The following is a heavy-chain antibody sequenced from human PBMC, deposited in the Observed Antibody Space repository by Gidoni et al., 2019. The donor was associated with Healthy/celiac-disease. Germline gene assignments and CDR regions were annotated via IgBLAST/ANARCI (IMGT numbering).Heavy chain of an antibody. CDR2: ISSSGSTI. D-gene: IGHD3-9*01. J-gene: IGHJ6*02. CDR3: ARVTGFVWFYGMDV. CDR1: GFTFSSYE. Sequence: EVQLVESGCVLVQPGGSLSISCAASGFTFSSYEMNWVRQAPGKGLEWVSYISSSGSTIYYADSVKGRFTIARDNAKNSLYLQMKSLRAEDTAVYYCARVTGFVWFYGMDVWGQGTTVTVSS. V-gene: IGHV3-48*03.